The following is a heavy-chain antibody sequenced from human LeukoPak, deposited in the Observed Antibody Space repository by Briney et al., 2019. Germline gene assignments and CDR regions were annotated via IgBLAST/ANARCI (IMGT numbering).Heavy chain of an antibody. V-gene: IGHV4-34*01. J-gene: IGHJ4*01. Sequence: PSETLSLTCAAYGGSFSNYYWSWIRQPPGKGLEWIGEINHSGTINYNPSLKSRVTISVDTSKNQFSLKVSSVTAADTAMYYCARDASYSYDSGASPPLDYWSHGTLVTVSS. CDR2: INHSGTI. CDR1: GGSFSNYY. CDR3: ARDASYSYDSGASPPLDY. D-gene: IGHD3-22*01.